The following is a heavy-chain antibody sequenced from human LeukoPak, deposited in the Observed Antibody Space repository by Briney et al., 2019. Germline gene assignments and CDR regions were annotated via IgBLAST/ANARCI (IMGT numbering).Heavy chain of an antibody. CDR1: GGSISSSSYY. Sequence: SETLSLTCTVSGGSISSSSYYWGWIRQPPGKGLEWIGSIYYSGSTNYNPSLKSRVTISVDTSKNQFSLKLSSVTAADTAVYYCARGNSYEGSYDYWGQGTLVTVSS. V-gene: IGHV4-39*07. J-gene: IGHJ4*02. D-gene: IGHD5-18*01. CDR2: IYYSGST. CDR3: ARGNSYEGSYDY.